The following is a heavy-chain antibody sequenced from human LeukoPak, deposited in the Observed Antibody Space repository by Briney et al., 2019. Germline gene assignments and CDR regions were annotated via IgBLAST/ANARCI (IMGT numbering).Heavy chain of an antibody. D-gene: IGHD3-22*01. V-gene: IGHV4-38-2*02. Sequence: SETLSLTCAVSGYSIGSGYYWGWIRQPPGKGLEWIGTIYDITTYYNPSLRSRVTVSIDTSKNQFSLKLSSVTAADTAVYYCARDLASGMIVVVPSWFDPWGQGTLVTVSS. CDR1: GYSIGSGYY. CDR3: ARDLASGMIVVVPSWFDP. CDR2: IYDITT. J-gene: IGHJ5*02.